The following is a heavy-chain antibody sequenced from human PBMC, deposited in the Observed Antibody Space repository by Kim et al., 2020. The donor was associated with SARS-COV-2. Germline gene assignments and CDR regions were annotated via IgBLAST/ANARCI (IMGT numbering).Heavy chain of an antibody. CDR1: GFTLSDTN. D-gene: IGHD6-19*01. V-gene: IGHV3-11*01. J-gene: IGHJ1*01. CDR3: ATEYSSVWSPFIQ. CDR2: ITSSGLTI. Sequence: GGSLRLSCAASGFTLSDTNMSWIRQAPGKGLEWISYITSSGLTIFYADSVRGRFTISRDSTSLYLQINSLRADDTAVYYCATEYSSVWSPFIQWGQGTLVTVSS.